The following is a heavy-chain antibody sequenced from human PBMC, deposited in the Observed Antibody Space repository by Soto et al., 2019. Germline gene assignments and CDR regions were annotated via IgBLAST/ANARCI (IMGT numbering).Heavy chain of an antibody. V-gene: IGHV1-69*06. CDR1: GGTFSSYA. CDR2: IIPIFGTA. D-gene: IGHD3-10*01. CDR3: ARELGVTMVRGVIKRSWFDP. Sequence: QVQLVQSGAEVKKPGSSVKVSCKASGGTFSSYAISWVRQAPGQGLEWMGGIIPIFGTANYAQKFQGRVKITADKSTSTAYMELSSLRSEDTAVYYCARELGVTMVRGVIKRSWFDPWGQGTLVTVSS. J-gene: IGHJ5*02.